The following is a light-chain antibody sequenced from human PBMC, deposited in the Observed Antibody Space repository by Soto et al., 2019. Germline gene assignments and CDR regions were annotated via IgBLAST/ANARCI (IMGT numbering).Light chain of an antibody. CDR1: QSIAKW. J-gene: IGKJ1*01. CDR3: QQAHDFPWT. CDR2: ETS. V-gene: IGKV1-12*01. Sequence: DIQMTQSPSSVAASVGDSVTITCRASQSIAKWLAWYQQKRGRAPRLXVYETSTLQSGVSSRFSGSGSGTDFTLTISGLQPEDFATYYCQQAHDFPWTFGQGTKVDIK.